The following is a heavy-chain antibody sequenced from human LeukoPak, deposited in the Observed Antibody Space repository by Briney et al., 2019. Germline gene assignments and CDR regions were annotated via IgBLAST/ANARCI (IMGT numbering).Heavy chain of an antibody. V-gene: IGHV3-64*01. CDR3: ARALEWELPIDY. CDR2: ISSNGGST. D-gene: IGHD1-26*01. J-gene: IGHJ4*02. CDR1: GFTFSGYA. Sequence: GGSLRLSCAASGFTFSGYAMHWVRQAPGKGLEYVSAISSNGGSTYYANSVKGRFTISRDNSKNTLYLQMGSLRAEDMAVYYCARALEWELPIDYWGQGTLVTVAS.